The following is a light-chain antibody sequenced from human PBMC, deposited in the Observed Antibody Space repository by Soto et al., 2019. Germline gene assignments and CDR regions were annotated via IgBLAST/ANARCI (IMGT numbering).Light chain of an antibody. J-gene: IGKJ1*01. V-gene: IGKV1-39*01. CDR2: AAS. CDR3: QQSNSIPWT. CDR1: QGISGY. Sequence: DLQMTQSPSSLSASIGDRVIITCRASQGISGYLNWYQQKPGRAPKLLIYAASRLESGVPSRFSGSRSGTDFTLAISSLQPEDFATYYCQQSNSIPWTFGQGTKVEIK.